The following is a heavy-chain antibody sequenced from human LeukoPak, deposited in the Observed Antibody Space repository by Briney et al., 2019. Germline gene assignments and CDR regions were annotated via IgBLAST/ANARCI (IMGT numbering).Heavy chain of an antibody. D-gene: IGHD6-13*01. CDR3: ARGGGIAAAGFPPYYYYGMDV. CDR2: ISAYNGNT. V-gene: IGHV1-18*01. CDR1: GYTFTSYG. Sequence: ASVKVSCKASGYTFTSYGISWVRQAPGQGLEWMGWISAYNGNTNYAQKLQGRVTMTTDTSTSTAYMELRSLRSDDTAVYYCARGGGIAAAGFPPYYYYGMDVWGQGTTVTVSS. J-gene: IGHJ6*02.